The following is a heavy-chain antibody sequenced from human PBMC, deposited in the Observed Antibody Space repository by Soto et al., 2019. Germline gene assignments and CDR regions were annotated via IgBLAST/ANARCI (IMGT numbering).Heavy chain of an antibody. CDR2: IYYSGST. Sequence: SETLSLTCTVSGGSISSGGYYWSWIRQHPGKGLEWIGYIYYSGSTYYNPPLKSRVTISVDTSKNQFSLKLSSVTAADTAVYYCARELGYCSSTSCYTVGMDVWGQGTTVTVSS. CDR3: ARELGYCSSTSCYTVGMDV. V-gene: IGHV4-31*03. D-gene: IGHD2-2*02. J-gene: IGHJ6*02. CDR1: GGSISSGGYY.